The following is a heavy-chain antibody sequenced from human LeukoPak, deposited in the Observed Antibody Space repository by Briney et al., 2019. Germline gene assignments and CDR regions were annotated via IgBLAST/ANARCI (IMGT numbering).Heavy chain of an antibody. CDR2: IKSKTNGGTT. CDR1: GFTFSSYA. Sequence: GGSLRLSCAASGFTFSSYAMHWVRQAPGKGLEWVGRIKSKTNGGTTDYAAPVKGRFTISRDDSRNTLYLQMNSLKTEDTAVYYCGFRLGEENYYFDYWGQGTLVTVSS. D-gene: IGHD3-16*01. CDR3: GFRLGEENYYFDY. V-gene: IGHV3-15*01. J-gene: IGHJ4*02.